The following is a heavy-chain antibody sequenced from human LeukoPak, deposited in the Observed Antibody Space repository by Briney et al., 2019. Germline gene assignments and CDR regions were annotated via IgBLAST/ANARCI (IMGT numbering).Heavy chain of an antibody. Sequence: SQTLSLTCALSGHSVSSNSAAWNWLRQSPSRGLEWLGRTYYRSKWYNDYAVSVKSRITINPDTSKNQFSLQLNSVTPEDTAVYYCARDREWDRLRYYGMDVWGQGTTVTVSS. D-gene: IGHD1-26*01. V-gene: IGHV6-1*01. CDR1: GHSVSSNSAA. CDR2: TYYRSKWYN. J-gene: IGHJ6*02. CDR3: ARDREWDRLRYYGMDV.